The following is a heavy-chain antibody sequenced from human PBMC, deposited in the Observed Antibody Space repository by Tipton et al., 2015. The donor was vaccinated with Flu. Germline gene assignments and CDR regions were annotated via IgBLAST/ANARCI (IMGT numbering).Heavy chain of an antibody. V-gene: IGHV3-30*18. CDR2: ISYDGSNK. CDR1: GFTFSSYG. Sequence: AVSGFTFSSYGMHWVRQAPGKGLEWVAVISYDGSNKYYADSVKGRFTISRDNSKNTLYLQMNSLRAEDTAVYYCAKDGSKRAAYYFDYWGQGTLVTVSS. D-gene: IGHD6-25*01. J-gene: IGHJ4*02. CDR3: AKDGSKRAAYYFDY.